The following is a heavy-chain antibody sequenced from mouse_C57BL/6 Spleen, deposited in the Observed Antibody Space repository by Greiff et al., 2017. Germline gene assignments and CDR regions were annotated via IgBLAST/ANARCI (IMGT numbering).Heavy chain of an antibody. CDR3: ARDSGYGFLAMGC. V-gene: IGHV1-7*01. CDR2: INPSSGDT. J-gene: IGHJ4*01. CDR1: GYTFTGYC. Sequence: VQLQQSGAELVKPGASVKLSCKASGYTFTGYCMHWVKQRPGQGLEWIGYINPSSGDTKDNQKFKDKATVTADKSSSTAYVQLRSLTYEDSAVYCCARDSGYGFLAMGCWGPGPSVTVA. D-gene: IGHD2-2*01.